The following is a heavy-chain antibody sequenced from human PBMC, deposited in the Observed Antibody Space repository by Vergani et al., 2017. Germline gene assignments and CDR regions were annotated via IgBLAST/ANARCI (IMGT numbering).Heavy chain of an antibody. CDR1: GITFWKFG. CDR3: AKDHYDFWSGYPNLSPFDL. CDR2: ISWNSGSI. D-gene: IGHD3-3*01. V-gene: IGHV3-9*01. J-gene: IGHJ2*01. Sequence: EVDLVESGGGLAQPGGSLRLSCEASGITFWKFGMHWVRQGPGKGLEWVSGISWNSGSIGYADSVKGRFTISRDNAKNSLYLQMNGLRAEDTALYYCAKDHYDFWSGYPNLSPFDLWGRGTLVTVSS.